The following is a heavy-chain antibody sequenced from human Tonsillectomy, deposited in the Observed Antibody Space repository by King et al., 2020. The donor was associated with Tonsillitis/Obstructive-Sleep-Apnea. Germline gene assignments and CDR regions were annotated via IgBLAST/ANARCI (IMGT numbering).Heavy chain of an antibody. CDR1: GYTFSSYW. CDR3: SRLSLDYGGTSRGFDY. Sequence: ELQLVQSGAEVKKPGESLKISCKGSGYTFSSYWIGWVRQMPGKGLKWMGIIYPGDSDTRYSPSFQGQVTISADKSISTAYLQWSSLKASDTAIYYCSRLSLDYGGTSRGFDYWGQGTLVTVSS. CDR2: IYPGDSDT. V-gene: IGHV5-51*03. D-gene: IGHD4-23*01. J-gene: IGHJ4*02.